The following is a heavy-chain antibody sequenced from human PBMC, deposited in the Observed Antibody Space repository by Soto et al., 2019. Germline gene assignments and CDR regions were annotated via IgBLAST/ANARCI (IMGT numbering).Heavy chain of an antibody. CDR2: IGTAGDT. V-gene: IGHV3-13*01. Sequence: EVQLVESGGGLVQPGASLRLSCAASGFTFSSYDMHWVRQATGKGLEWVSAIGTAGDTYYPGSVKGRFTISRENAKNSLYLQMNSLRAEDTAVYYCARGRRVGSGSYVFDYWGQGTLVTVSS. J-gene: IGHJ4*02. CDR1: GFTFSSYD. D-gene: IGHD3-10*01. CDR3: ARGRRVGSGSYVFDY.